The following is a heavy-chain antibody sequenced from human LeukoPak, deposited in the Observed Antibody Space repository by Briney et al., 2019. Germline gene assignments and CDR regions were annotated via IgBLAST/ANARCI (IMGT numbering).Heavy chain of an antibody. CDR2: ITGSGDTT. V-gene: IGHV3-23*01. CDR1: GFIFRNYA. J-gene: IGHJ4*02. D-gene: IGHD3-9*01. Sequence: GGSLRLSCAASGFIFRNYAMSRVRQAPGKGLEWVSAITGSGDTTYYADSVKGRFTISRDNSKNTLYVEMNTLRAEDTAVYYCAKWGDYDILTGYYVSDFWGQGTLVTVSS. CDR3: AKWGDYDILTGYYVSDF.